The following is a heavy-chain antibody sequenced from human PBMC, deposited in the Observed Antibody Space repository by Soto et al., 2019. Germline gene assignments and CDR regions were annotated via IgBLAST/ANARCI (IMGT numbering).Heavy chain of an antibody. D-gene: IGHD3-3*01. V-gene: IGHV2-5*02. Sequence: QITLTESGPTLVKPTQTLTLTCTVSGLSLSSGGVGVAWIRQPPGKALEWLALIYGDDVKSYSPSLKSRLTITRYTSKIQMFLTLTNVDPVDTATYYSTHMEWYLVRESNRLDHWGQGTLVTVSS. CDR3: THMEWYLVRESNRLDH. CDR2: IYGDDVK. J-gene: IGHJ4*02. CDR1: GLSLSSGGVG.